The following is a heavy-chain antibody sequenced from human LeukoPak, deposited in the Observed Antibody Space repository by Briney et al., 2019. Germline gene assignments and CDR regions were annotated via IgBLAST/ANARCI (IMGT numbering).Heavy chain of an antibody. J-gene: IGHJ3*02. CDR1: GFTFTSSA. CDR3: GADSMPRGVFSYAFDI. V-gene: IGHV1-58*01. Sequence: SVKVSCKASGFTFTSSAVRWVRQARGQRLEWIVWIVVGSGDTNSAQKFQERVTITRDMSTRTAYMELSSLRSEDTAVYYCGADSMPRGVFSYAFDIWGQGTMVTVSS. CDR2: IVVGSGDT. D-gene: IGHD3-10*01.